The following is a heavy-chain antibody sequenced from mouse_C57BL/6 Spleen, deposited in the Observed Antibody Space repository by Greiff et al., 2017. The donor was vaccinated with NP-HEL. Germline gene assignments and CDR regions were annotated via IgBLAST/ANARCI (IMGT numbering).Heavy chain of an antibody. CDR1: GYAFSSSW. V-gene: IGHV1-82*01. D-gene: IGHD1-1*01. CDR3: ARFIYYYGSSYAMDY. J-gene: IGHJ4*01. CDR2: IYPGDGDT. Sequence: QVQLQQSGPELVKPGASVKISCKASGYAFSSSWMNWVKQRPGKGLEWIGRIYPGDGDTNYNGKFKGKATLTADKSSSTAYMQLSSLTSEDSAVYFCARFIYYYGSSYAMDYWGQGTSVTVSS.